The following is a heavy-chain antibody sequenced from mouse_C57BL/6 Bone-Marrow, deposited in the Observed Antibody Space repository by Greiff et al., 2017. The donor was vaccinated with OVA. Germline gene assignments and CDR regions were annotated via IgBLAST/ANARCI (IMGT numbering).Heavy chain of an antibody. CDR3: VREGGLRFWFAY. CDR1: GFTFNTYA. J-gene: IGHJ3*01. CDR2: IRSKSSNYAT. Sequence: EVQLVESGGGLVQPKGSLKLSCAASGFTFNTYAMHWVRQAPGKGLEWVARIRSKSSNYATYYADSVKDRFTISRDDSQSMLYLQMNNLKTEDTAMYYGVREGGLRFWFAYWGQGTLVTVSA. D-gene: IGHD1-1*01. V-gene: IGHV10-3*01.